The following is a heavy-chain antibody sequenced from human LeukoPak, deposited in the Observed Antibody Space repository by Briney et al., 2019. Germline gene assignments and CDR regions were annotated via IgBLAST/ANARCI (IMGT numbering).Heavy chain of an antibody. Sequence: ASVKVSCKVSGYTLTELSMHWVRQAPGKGLEWMGGFDPEDGETIYAQKFQGRVTMTEDTSTDTAYMELSSLRSEDTAVYYCATVYRMVRGVIPSNIYYFDCWGQGTLVTVSS. D-gene: IGHD3-10*01. J-gene: IGHJ4*02. CDR2: FDPEDGET. CDR3: ATVYRMVRGVIPSNIYYFDC. CDR1: GYTLTELS. V-gene: IGHV1-24*01.